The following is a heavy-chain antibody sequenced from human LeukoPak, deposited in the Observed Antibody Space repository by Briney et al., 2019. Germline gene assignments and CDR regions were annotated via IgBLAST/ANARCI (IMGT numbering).Heavy chain of an antibody. CDR3: ARPYSSSWTGLDY. CDR2: ISYDGSNK. J-gene: IGHJ4*02. CDR1: GFTFSSYA. D-gene: IGHD6-13*01. Sequence: GGSLRLSCAASGFTFSSYAMHWVRQAPGKGLEWVAVISYDGSNKYYADSVKGRFTISRDNSKNTLYLQMNSLRAEDTAVYYCARPYSSSWTGLDYWGQGTLVTVSS. V-gene: IGHV3-30*01.